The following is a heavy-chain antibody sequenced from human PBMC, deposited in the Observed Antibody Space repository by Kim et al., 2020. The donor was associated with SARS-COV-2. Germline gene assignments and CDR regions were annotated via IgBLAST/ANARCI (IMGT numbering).Heavy chain of an antibody. J-gene: IGHJ4*02. CDR2: IGPAGDT. CDR1: GFTFSNYD. D-gene: IGHD4-17*01. V-gene: IGHV3-13*01. CDR3: ARGASPGDYGGLGVYYFDY. Sequence: GGSLRLSCAASGFTFSNYDMHWVRQATGKGLEWVSAIGPAGDTYYPGSVKGRFTISRENAKNSLYLQMNSLRAGDTAVYYCARGASPGDYGGLGVYYFDYWGQGTLVTVSS.